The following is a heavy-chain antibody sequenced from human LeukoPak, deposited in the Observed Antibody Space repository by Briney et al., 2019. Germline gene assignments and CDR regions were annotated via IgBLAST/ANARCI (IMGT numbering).Heavy chain of an antibody. V-gene: IGHV4-59*05. J-gene: IGHJ4*02. D-gene: IGHD2-2*01. CDR1: GDSISSYY. CDR2: IYYSGST. CDR3: ARLVGTYCSSTTCYARSYFDY. Sequence: SETLSLTCNVSGDSISSYYWSWIRQSAGKGLEWIGSIYYSGSTYYNPSLMSRLTISVDTSKIQFSLRLSSVTAADTAVYYCARLVGTYCSSTTCYARSYFDYWGQGTLVTVSS.